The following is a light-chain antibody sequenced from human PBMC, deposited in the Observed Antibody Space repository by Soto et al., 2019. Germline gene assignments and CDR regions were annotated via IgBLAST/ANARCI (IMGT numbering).Light chain of an antibody. CDR1: SSDVGGYNY. CDR2: EVS. CDR3: CSYTSISTHV. Sequence: QSALTQPASVSGSPGQSITISCTGTSSDVGGYNYVSWYQQHPGKAPKLMIYEVSNRPSGVSNRFSGSKSGNTASLTISGLQAEDEADYYCCSYTSISTHVFGTGTKVTVL. J-gene: IGLJ1*01. V-gene: IGLV2-14*01.